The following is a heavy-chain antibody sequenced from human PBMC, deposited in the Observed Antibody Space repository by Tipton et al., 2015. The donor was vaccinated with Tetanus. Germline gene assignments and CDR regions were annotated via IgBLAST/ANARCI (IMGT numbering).Heavy chain of an antibody. D-gene: IGHD5-24*01. CDR2: ISPLLDTA. CDR3: TRGVMDGSYVL. CDR1: GGTFSSYV. V-gene: IGHV1-69*09. Sequence: QVQLVQSGAEVKKPGSSVTVSCETSGGTFSSYVISWVRQAPGQGFEWMGRISPLLDTAEYAQKFLGRITMTADKSTSTAYMELNNLRSEDTAVYYCTRGVMDGSYVLWGQGTLVIVPS. J-gene: IGHJ4*02.